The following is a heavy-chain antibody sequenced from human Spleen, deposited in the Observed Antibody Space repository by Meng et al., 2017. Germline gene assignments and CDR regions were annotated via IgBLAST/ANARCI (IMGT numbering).Heavy chain of an antibody. V-gene: IGHV3-30-3*01. D-gene: IGHD5-24*01. CDR2: ISYDGSNK. CDR3: ARDLGRDGYNFGLIY. CDR1: GFTFSSYA. J-gene: IGHJ4*02. Sequence: QVQLVESGGGVVQPGRSLRLSCAASGFTFSSYAMHWVRQAPGKGLEWVAVISYDGSNKYYADSVKGRFSVSRDNAKNSLYLQMNSLRAEDTAVYYCARDLGRDGYNFGLIYWGQGTLVTVS.